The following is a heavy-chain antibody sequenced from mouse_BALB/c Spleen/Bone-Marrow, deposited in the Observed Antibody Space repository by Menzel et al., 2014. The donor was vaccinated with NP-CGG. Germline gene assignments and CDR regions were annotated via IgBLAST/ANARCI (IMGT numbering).Heavy chain of an antibody. J-gene: IGHJ4*01. CDR2: ISIGSSTI. D-gene: IGHD1-2*01. Sequence: EVKLEESGGGLVQPGGSRKLSCAASGFTFSSFGMHWVRQAPEKGLEWVAYISIGSSTIYYADTVKGRFTISRDNPKNTLFLQMTSLRSEDTAMYYCARSLLRLSYAMDYWGQGTSVTVSS. CDR3: ARSLLRLSYAMDY. CDR1: GFTFSSFG. V-gene: IGHV5-17*02.